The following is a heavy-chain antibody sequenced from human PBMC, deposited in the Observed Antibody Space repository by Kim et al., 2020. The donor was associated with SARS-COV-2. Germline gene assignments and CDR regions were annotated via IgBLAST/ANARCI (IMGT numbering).Heavy chain of an antibody. D-gene: IGHD6-19*01. V-gene: IGHV3-9*01. Sequence: GGSLRLSCAASGFTFDDYAMHWVRQAPGKGLEWVSGISWNSGSIGYADSVKGRFTISRDNAKNSLYLQMNSLRAEDPALYFCAKDIPVAAFNAFDILGQG. J-gene: IGHJ3*02. CDR2: ISWNSGSI. CDR1: GFTFDDYA. CDR3: AKDIPVAAFNAFDI.